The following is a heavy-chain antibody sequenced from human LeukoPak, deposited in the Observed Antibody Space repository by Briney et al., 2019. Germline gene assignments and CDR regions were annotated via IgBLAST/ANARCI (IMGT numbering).Heavy chain of an antibody. J-gene: IGHJ4*02. CDR3: ARRGVVPAARRQFDY. CDR1: GFTFSSYS. V-gene: IGHV4-34*01. CDR2: INHSGST. D-gene: IGHD2-2*01. Sequence: PGGSLRLSCAASGFTFSSYSMNWVRQAPGKGLEWIGEINHSGSTNYNPSLKSRVTISVDTSKNQFSLKLNSVTAADTAVYYCARRGVVPAARRQFDYWGQGTLVTVSS.